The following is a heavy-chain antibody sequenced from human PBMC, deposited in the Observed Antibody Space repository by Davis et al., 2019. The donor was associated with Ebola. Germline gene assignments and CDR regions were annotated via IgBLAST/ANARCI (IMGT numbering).Heavy chain of an antibody. D-gene: IGHD6-19*01. J-gene: IGHJ4*02. CDR2: IFSGGRT. CDR1: GFTVGDHY. Sequence: GESLKISCAASGFTVGDHYMSWVRQTPGKGLEWVSTIFSGGRTFYADSVKGRFAISRDTSNNTLHLQMNNLRVEDTAVYYCADVEAGPDYWGQGTLVTVSS. CDR3: ADVEAGPDY. V-gene: IGHV3-66*01.